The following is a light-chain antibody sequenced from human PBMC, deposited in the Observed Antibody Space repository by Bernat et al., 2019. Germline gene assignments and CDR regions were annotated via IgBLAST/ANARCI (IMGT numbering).Light chain of an antibody. J-gene: IGLJ3*02. Sequence: QSVLTQPPSVSGAPGQRVTISCTGSSSNIGAGYDVHWYQQLPGTAPKLLIYGNSNRHSGVPDRFSGSKSGTSASLAITGLQAEDEADYYCQSYDSSPVFGGGTKLTVL. V-gene: IGLV1-40*01. CDR1: SSNIGAGYD. CDR2: GNS. CDR3: QSYDSSPV.